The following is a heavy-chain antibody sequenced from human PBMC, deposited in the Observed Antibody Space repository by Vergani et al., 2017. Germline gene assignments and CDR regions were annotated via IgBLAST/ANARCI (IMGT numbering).Heavy chain of an antibody. J-gene: IGHJ6*03. Sequence: QVQLAESGGGRVQPGRSLRLSCAASGFSFSSHAIHWVRQAPGKGLEWVAVISNDGSKKYYADSVKGRFTISRDNSKNKLYLQMNSLRTQDTAVYYCAKAGSVTSGSLQYNFYMDVWGKGTTVTVSS. CDR2: ISNDGSKK. CDR3: AKAGSVTSGSLQYNFYMDV. CDR1: GFSFSSHA. D-gene: IGHD3-10*01. V-gene: IGHV3-30*18.